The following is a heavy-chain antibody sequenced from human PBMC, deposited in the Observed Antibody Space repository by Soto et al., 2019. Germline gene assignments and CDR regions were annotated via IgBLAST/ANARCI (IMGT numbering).Heavy chain of an antibody. D-gene: IGHD4-17*01. CDR1: GFSLSARRMC. CDR3: ARIRKDYGEPHAFDI. V-gene: IGHV2-70*01. J-gene: IGHJ3*02. Sequence: SGPTLVNPTHTLTLTCTFSGFSLSARRMCFSWIRRPPGKALEWLALIDWDDDKYYSTSLKTRLTISKDTSKNQVVLAMTNMDPVDTATYYCARIRKDYGEPHAFDISGQGTMVTVSS. CDR2: IDWDDDK.